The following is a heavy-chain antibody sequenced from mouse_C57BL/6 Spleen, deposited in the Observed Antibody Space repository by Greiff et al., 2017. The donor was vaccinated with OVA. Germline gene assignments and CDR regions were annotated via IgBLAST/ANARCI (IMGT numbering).Heavy chain of an antibody. V-gene: IGHV1-82*01. D-gene: IGHD1-1*01. J-gene: IGHJ2*01. CDR2: IYPGDGDT. CDR1: GYAFSSSW. Sequence: QVQLQQSGPELVKPGASVKISCKASGYAFSSSWMNWVKQRPGKGLEWIGRIYPGDGDTNYNGKFKGKATLTADKSSSTAYMQLSSLTSEDSAVYFCARGDYGSSSDYLGQGTTLTVSS. CDR3: ARGDYGSSSDY.